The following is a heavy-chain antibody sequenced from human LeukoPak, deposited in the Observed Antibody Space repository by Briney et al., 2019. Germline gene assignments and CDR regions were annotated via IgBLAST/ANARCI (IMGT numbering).Heavy chain of an antibody. CDR3: ARGRYCTNGVCYTFRAFDI. CDR2: ISSSSSTI. D-gene: IGHD2-8*01. Sequence: GGSLRLSCAASGFTFSSYSMNWVRQAPGKGLEWVPYISSSSSTIYYADSVKGRFTISRDNAKNSLYLQMNSLRAEDTAVYYCARGRYCTNGVCYTFRAFDIWGQGTMVTVSS. CDR1: GFTFSSYS. J-gene: IGHJ3*02. V-gene: IGHV3-48*01.